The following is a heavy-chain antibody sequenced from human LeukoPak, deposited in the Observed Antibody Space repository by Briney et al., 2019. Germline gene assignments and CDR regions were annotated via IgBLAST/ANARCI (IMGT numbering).Heavy chain of an antibody. CDR1: GGSISSGDYY. D-gene: IGHD3-9*01. CDR2: IYYSGRT. V-gene: IGHV4-30-4*01. Sequence: AQTLSLTCTVSGGSISSGDYYWSWIRQPPGKGLEWTGYIYYSGRTYYNPSLKSRVTISVNTSKNQFSLKLSSVPAAATAVYYCGRVVPIRYFDWLLNFDCWGQARLVSVPS. J-gene: IGHJ4*02. CDR3: GRVVPIRYFDWLLNFDC.